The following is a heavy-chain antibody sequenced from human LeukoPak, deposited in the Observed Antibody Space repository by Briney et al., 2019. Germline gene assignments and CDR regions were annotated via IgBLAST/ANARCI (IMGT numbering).Heavy chain of an antibody. J-gene: IGHJ4*02. CDR2: IFYTGST. V-gene: IGHV4-39*01. D-gene: IGHD3-16*01. CDR1: GGSISTSSYY. CDR3: VRGSTLRHYQY. Sequence: SETLSLTCTVSGGSISTSSYYWGWIRQPPGKGLEWIGSIFYTGSTYYNPSLKSRVTISLDTSKSQFSLKLSSVTAADTAVYYCVRGSTLRHYQYWGQGTLATVSS.